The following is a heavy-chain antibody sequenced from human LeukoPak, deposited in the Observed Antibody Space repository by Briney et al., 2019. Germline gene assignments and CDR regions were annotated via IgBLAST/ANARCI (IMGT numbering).Heavy chain of an antibody. V-gene: IGHV1-18*01. D-gene: IGHD6-19*01. CDR2: ISAYNGNT. CDR1: GYTFTSYG. CDR3: ARFGLGKHIEVAGIPFDI. J-gene: IGHJ3*02. Sequence: ASVKVSCRASGYTFTSYGISWVRQAPGQGLEWMGWISAYNGNTNYAQKLQGRVTMTTDTSTSTAYMELRSLRSDDTAVYYCARFGLGKHIEVAGIPFDIWGQGTMVTVSS.